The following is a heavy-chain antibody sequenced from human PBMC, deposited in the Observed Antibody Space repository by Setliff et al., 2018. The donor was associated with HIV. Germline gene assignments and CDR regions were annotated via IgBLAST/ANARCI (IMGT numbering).Heavy chain of an antibody. V-gene: IGHV4-39*01. CDR3: AGVPVAGANWFDP. Sequence: PSETLSLTCSVSGVSINRTDHYWGWIRQSPGKRLEWIGSVSQSGSTYYNPSLKSRITISVDRSKNLFSLKLISVTAADQGVYYCAGVPVAGANWFDPWGLGTLVTVS. J-gene: IGHJ5*02. CDR1: GVSINRTDHY. CDR2: VSQSGST. D-gene: IGHD2-21*01.